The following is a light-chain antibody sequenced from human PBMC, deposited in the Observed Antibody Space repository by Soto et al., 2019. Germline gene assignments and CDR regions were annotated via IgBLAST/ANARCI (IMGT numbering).Light chain of an antibody. Sequence: DIQMTQSPSTLSASVEDRVTITCRASESMSNCLAWYKQKPGKAPKLLISGASSLQSGVPSRFSGSASGTEFTLTISSLQPDDIATYYCQQCHRYLTFGQGTKVEMK. CDR3: QQCHRYLT. V-gene: IGKV1-5*01. CDR2: GAS. CDR1: ESMSNC. J-gene: IGKJ1*01.